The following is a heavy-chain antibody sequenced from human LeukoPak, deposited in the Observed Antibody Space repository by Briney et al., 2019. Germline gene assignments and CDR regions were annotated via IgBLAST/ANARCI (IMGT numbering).Heavy chain of an antibody. J-gene: IGHJ5*02. CDR2: VNPDSGDT. D-gene: IGHD6-19*01. CDR1: GYKFTAYN. Sequence: GASVKVSCKSSGYKFTAYNIHWIRQAPGQGPEWMGWVNPDSGDTNCTQNYEGRLTLTRDTSVSTVYMELSSLTSGDTAVYYCARVWDASGWSNWSDPWGQGTLVTVSS. V-gene: IGHV1-2*02. CDR3: ARVWDASGWSNWSDP.